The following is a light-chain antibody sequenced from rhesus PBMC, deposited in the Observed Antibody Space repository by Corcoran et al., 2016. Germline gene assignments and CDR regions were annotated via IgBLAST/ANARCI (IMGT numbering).Light chain of an antibody. CDR2: KAS. Sequence: DIRMTQSPSSLSASVGDTVTITCRASQGISSWLAWYQQKPRKAPKFLIYKASNLQSGVPSRFSGRGSGTDFTLTISSLQSEDFATYYCQQYSSRPWTFGQGTKVEIK. J-gene: IGKJ1*01. V-gene: IGKV1-22*01. CDR3: QQYSSRPWT. CDR1: QGISSW.